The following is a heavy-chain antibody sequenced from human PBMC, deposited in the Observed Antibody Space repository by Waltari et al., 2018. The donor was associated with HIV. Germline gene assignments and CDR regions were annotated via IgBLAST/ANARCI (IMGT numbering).Heavy chain of an antibody. V-gene: IGHV3-30*02. J-gene: IGHJ4*02. Sequence: QVQLVESGGGVVQPGGSRRLSCAASDFTFSPYGMHWVRQAPGKGLGWVASIRYDGSDTYYEESIKVRFTISRDNSKNTLYLQMNSLRSEDTAVYYCARSSGGGTSGWFRWGQGTLVTVSS. D-gene: IGHD6-19*01. CDR3: ARSSGGGTSGWFR. CDR1: DFTFSPYG. CDR2: IRYDGSDT.